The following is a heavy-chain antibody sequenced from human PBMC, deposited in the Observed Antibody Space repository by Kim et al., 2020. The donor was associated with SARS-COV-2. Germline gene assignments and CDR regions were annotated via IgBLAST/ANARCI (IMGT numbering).Heavy chain of an antibody. CDR3: ARDGTNWGSYFDS. J-gene: IGHJ4*02. V-gene: IGHV3-11*05. CDR1: GFSFGDHY. Sequence: GGSLRLSCEASGFSFGDHYMTWIRQAPGKGLEWVSYISTTSSYTNYADSVKGRFTISRDNAKNSLYLHLTDLRAEDTAVYYCARDGTNWGSYFDSWGPGT. CDR2: ISTTSSYT. D-gene: IGHD7-27*01.